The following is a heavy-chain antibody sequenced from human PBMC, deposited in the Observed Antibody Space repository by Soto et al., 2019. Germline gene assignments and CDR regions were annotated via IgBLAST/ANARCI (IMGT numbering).Heavy chain of an antibody. V-gene: IGHV4-4*07. D-gene: IGHD1-26*01. CDR1: GGSINNYY. CDR2: IYTSGST. J-gene: IGHJ4*02. Sequence: LSLTCTVSGGSINNYYWSWIRQPAGKGLEWIGRIYTSGSTNYNPSLKSRVTMSVDTSKNQFSLKLSSVTAADTAVYYCARVYSGSYYEFDYWGQGTLVTVSS. CDR3: ARVYSGSYYEFDY.